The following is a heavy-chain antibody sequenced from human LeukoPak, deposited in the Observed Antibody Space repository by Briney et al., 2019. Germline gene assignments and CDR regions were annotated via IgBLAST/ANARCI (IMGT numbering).Heavy chain of an antibody. Sequence: SETLSLTCTVSGGSISSGGYYWSWIRQPPGKGLEWIGYLYHSGSTYYNPSLKSRVTISVDRSKNQFSLKLSSVTAADTAVYYCARTQRRRFLEWGIYYFDYWGQGTLVTVSS. V-gene: IGHV4-30-2*01. J-gene: IGHJ4*02. CDR3: ARTQRRRFLEWGIYYFDY. CDR2: LYHSGST. D-gene: IGHD3-3*01. CDR1: GGSISSGGYY.